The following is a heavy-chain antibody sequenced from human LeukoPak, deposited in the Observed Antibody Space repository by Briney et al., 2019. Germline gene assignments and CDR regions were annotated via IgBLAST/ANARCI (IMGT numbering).Heavy chain of an antibody. Sequence: SETLSLTCTVSGGSISSGGYYWSWIRQHPGKGLEWIGYIYYSGSTYYNPSLKSRVTISVDTSKNQFSLKLSSVTAADTAVYYCARAVGSSGWYDYGMDVWGQGTTVTVSS. CDR3: ARAVGSSGWYDYGMDV. J-gene: IGHJ6*02. V-gene: IGHV4-31*03. CDR1: GGSISSGGYY. D-gene: IGHD6-19*01. CDR2: IYYSGST.